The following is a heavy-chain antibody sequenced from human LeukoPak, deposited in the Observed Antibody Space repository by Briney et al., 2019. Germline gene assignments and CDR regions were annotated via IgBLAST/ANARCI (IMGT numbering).Heavy chain of an antibody. CDR1: GFTFSDYY. D-gene: IGHD4-17*01. J-gene: IGHJ4*02. Sequence: GGSLRLSCVASGFTFSDYYMSWIRQAPGKGLEWVSYISSSSSTIYYADSVKGRFTISRDNAKNSLYLQMNSLRDEDTAVYYCARESWGYGDYAYWGQGTLVTVSS. CDR3: ARESWGYGDYAY. CDR2: ISSSSSTI. V-gene: IGHV3-11*04.